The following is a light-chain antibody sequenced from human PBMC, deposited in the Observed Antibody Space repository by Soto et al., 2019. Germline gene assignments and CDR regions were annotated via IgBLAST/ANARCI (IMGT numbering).Light chain of an antibody. V-gene: IGLV2-14*03. CDR1: SSDVGYYNS. CDR3: SSYPSSETHVL. J-gene: IGLJ2*01. CDR2: DVS. Sequence: QSALTQPASVSGSPGQSITISCTGTSSDVGYYNSVSWYQRHPGKVRKLIIYDVSSRPSAVSNRFSGFKSGNTASLTISGLQAKDEADYYCSSYPSSETHVLFGGGTKLTVL.